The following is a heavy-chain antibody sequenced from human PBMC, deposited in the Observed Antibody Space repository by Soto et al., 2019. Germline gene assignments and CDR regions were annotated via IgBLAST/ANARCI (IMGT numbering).Heavy chain of an antibody. J-gene: IGHJ5*02. CDR2: IYTSGST. CDR3: ARDSAGYSYGNGVYNWFDP. D-gene: IGHD5-18*01. CDR1: GGSISSYY. V-gene: IGHV4-4*07. Sequence: SETLSLTCTVSGGSISSYYWSWIRQPAGKGLEWIGRIYTSGSTNYNPSLKSRVTMSVDTAKNQFSLKLSSVTAADTAVYYCARDSAGYSYGNGVYNWFDPLGQGTLVNV.